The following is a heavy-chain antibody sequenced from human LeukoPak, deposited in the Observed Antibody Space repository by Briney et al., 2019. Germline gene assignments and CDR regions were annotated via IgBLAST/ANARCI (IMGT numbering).Heavy chain of an antibody. D-gene: IGHD1-14*01. Sequence: GESLQISCKGSGYNFTNYWIGWVGQMSGEGLEWMGIMYPGDSDTRYSPSFQGQVTISADRSISTAYLQWSSLKASDTAMYYCARQSHSITDYWGQGTLVTVSS. V-gene: IGHV5-51*01. CDR1: GYNFTNYW. J-gene: IGHJ4*02. CDR2: MYPGDSDT. CDR3: ARQSHSITDY.